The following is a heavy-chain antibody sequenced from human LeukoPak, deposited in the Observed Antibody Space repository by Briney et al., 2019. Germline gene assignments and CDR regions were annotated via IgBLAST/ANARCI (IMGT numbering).Heavy chain of an antibody. CDR1: GFTFSSCA. CDR2: ISGSGGST. Sequence: GGSLRLSCAVSGFTFSSCAMSWVRQAPGKGLEWVSAISGSGGSTYYADSVKGRFTISRDNSKNTLYLQMNSLRAEDTAVYYCAKGYSSGYYFGYWYFDLWGRGTLVTVSS. J-gene: IGHJ2*01. D-gene: IGHD3-22*01. V-gene: IGHV3-23*01. CDR3: AKGYSSGYYFGYWYFDL.